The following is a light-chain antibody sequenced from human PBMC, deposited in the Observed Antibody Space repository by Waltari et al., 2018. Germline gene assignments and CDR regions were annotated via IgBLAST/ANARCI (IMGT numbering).Light chain of an antibody. V-gene: IGLV4-69*01. CDR3: QTWGTGIRV. Sequence: QLVLTQSPSASASLGASVKLTCTLSSGHSSYGIAWHQQQPEKGPRYLMKVNSDGSHTKGEGIPGRFSGSSSGAERYRSISSLQSEDEADYYCQTWGTGIRVFGGGTKLTVL. CDR2: VNSDGSH. CDR1: SGHSSYG. J-gene: IGLJ3*02.